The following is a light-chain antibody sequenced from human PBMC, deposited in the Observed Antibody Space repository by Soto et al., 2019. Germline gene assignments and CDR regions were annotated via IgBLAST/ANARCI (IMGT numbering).Light chain of an antibody. CDR2: MGF. CDR3: MQALESPPT. J-gene: IGKJ4*01. CDR1: QSLLNRNGQNC. Sequence: DIVMTQSPLSLPVTPGEPASISCRSSQSLLNRNGQNCLDWYLQKPGQSPQLLIHMGFIRASGVPDRFSGSGAGTYVTLTISRVEAEDVGVYYCMQALESPPTFGGGTKVEIK. V-gene: IGKV2-28*01.